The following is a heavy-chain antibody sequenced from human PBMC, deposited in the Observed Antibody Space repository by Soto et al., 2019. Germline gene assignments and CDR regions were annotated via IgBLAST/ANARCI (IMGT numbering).Heavy chain of an antibody. J-gene: IGHJ6*01. CDR1: ADSVTFGHYY. CDR2: VFFTGST. V-gene: IGHV4-61*01. Sequence: PSESMSLTCILSADSVTFGHYYWSWLRQPPGQGLEWIGHVFFTGSTNYSPSLKSRVTMSVDTSKSKFSLNLTSVTAADSAIYYCARARSDSAGSGLSRRMDVWGQGTTVTVSS. D-gene: IGHD3-10*01. CDR3: ARARSDSAGSGLSRRMDV.